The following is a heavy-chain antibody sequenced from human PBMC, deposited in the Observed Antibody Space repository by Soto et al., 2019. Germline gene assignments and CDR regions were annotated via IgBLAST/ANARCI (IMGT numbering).Heavy chain of an antibody. CDR2: IYYSGST. J-gene: IGHJ4*02. Sequence: QVQLQESGPGLVKPSETLSLTCTVSGGSISSYYWSWIRQPPGKGLEWVGYIYYSGSTNYNPALKSRVTLSVDTSKNQFSLKLSSVTAADTAVYYCARIDRLRYFDYWGQGTLVTVSS. V-gene: IGHV4-59*01. CDR1: GGSISSYY. CDR3: ARIDRLRYFDY. D-gene: IGHD3-9*01.